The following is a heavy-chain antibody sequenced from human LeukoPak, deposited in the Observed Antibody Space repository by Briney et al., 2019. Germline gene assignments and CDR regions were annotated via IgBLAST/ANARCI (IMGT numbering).Heavy chain of an antibody. J-gene: IGHJ4*02. V-gene: IGHV4-39*01. CDR2: IYYSGST. CDR3: ARVMTTVVTPYYFDY. D-gene: IGHD4-23*01. Sequence: PSETLSLTCTVSGGSISSSSYYWGWIRQPPGKGLEWIGSIYYSGSTYYNPSLKSRVTISVDTSKNQFSLKLSSVTAADTAVYYCARVMTTVVTPYYFDYWGQGTLVTVSS. CDR1: GGSISSSSYY.